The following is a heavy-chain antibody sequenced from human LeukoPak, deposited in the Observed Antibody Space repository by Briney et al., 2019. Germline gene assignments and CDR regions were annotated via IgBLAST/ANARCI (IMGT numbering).Heavy chain of an antibody. J-gene: IGHJ4*02. V-gene: IGHV3-43*01. CDR2: ISWDGDNT. D-gene: IGHD2-2*01. CDR1: GFTFDDYT. Sequence: GGSLRLSCAASGFTFDDYTMHWVRQAPGKGLEWVSLISWDGDNTYYADSVKGRFTISRDNAKNSLYLQMNSLRAEDTAVYYCARASAPEGSDYWGQGTLVTVSS. CDR3: ARASAPEGSDY.